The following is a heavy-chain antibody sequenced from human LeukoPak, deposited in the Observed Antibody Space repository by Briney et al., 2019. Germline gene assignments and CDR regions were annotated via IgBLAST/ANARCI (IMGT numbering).Heavy chain of an antibody. V-gene: IGHV4-61*01. D-gene: IGHD1-26*01. Sequence: SETLSLTCTVSGGSVSSGSYYWSWIRQPPGKGLEWIGYIYYSGSTNYNPSLKSRVTISVDTSKNQFSLKLSSVTAADTGVYYCARGYSGSYGRFDYWGQGTLVTVSS. CDR2: IYYSGST. CDR3: ARGYSGSYGRFDY. J-gene: IGHJ4*02. CDR1: GGSVSSGSYY.